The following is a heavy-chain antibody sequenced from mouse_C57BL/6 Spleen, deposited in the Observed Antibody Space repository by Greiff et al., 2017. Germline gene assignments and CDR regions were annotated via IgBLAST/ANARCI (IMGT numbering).Heavy chain of an antibody. Sequence: VQLQQSGAELVRPGTSVKVSCKASGYAFTNYLIEWVKQRPGQGLEWIGVINPGSGGTNYNEKFKGKATLTADKSSSTAYMQLSSLTSEDSAVYFCARGGVTTVEHYAMGYWGQGTSVTVSS. CDR2: INPGSGGT. V-gene: IGHV1-54*01. CDR3: ARGGVTTVEHYAMGY. J-gene: IGHJ4*01. CDR1: GYAFTNYL. D-gene: IGHD1-1*01.